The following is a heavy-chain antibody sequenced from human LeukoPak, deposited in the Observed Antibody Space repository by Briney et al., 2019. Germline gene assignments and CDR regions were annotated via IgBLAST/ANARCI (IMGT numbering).Heavy chain of an antibody. CDR3: ARDDYGSGSYDLDY. J-gene: IGHJ4*02. Sequence: GGSRRRSWAAAGFTFSSYAMHWVRQAPGKGVEGAAVISYDGSNKYYADAVKGRFTMSRDNSKNTLYLQMNSLRAEDTAVYYCARDDYGSGSYDLDYWGQGTLVTVSS. CDR2: ISYDGSNK. CDR1: GFTFSSYA. D-gene: IGHD3-10*01. V-gene: IGHV3-30*04.